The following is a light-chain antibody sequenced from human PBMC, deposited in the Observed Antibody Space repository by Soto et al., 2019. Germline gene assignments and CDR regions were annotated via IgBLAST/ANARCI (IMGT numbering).Light chain of an antibody. J-gene: IGKJ4*01. V-gene: IGKV1-33*01. Sequence: DIQMTQSPSSLSASVGDRVTITCQASQDISNYLNWYQQKPGKAPKLLIYDASTLDAGVPSRFSGSVFRTDFTLIISSLEPEDIATYYCHQYNNLLLLTFGVVTKVDIK. CDR2: DAS. CDR3: HQYNNLLLLT. CDR1: QDISNY.